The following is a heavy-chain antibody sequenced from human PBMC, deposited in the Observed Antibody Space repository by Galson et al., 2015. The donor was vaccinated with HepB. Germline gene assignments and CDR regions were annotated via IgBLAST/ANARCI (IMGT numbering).Heavy chain of an antibody. CDR2: ISYDGSNK. J-gene: IGHJ4*02. Sequence: SLRLSCAASGFTFSSYAMHWVRQAPGKGLEWVAVISYDGSNKYYADSVKGRFTISGDNSKNTLYLQMNSLRAEDTAVYYCARSGMATTTSHFDYWGQGTLVTVSS. CDR3: ARSGMATTTSHFDY. CDR1: GFTFSSYA. V-gene: IGHV3-30-3*01. D-gene: IGHD5-24*01.